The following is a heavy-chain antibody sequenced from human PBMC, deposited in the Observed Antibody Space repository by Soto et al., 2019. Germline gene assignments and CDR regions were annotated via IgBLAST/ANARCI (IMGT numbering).Heavy chain of an antibody. CDR3: AKNQGVELVPLATVDWFDP. CDR2: ISGSGFKK. Sequence: GGSLRLSCAASGFIFENFDMSWVRQAPGKGLEWISSISGSGFKKYYADSVKGRFTISRDNSKSTVYLELNNLSAEDTAVYHCAKNQGVELVPLATVDWFDPWGQGSVVTVSS. V-gene: IGHV3-23*01. J-gene: IGHJ5*02. CDR1: GFIFENFD. D-gene: IGHD1-26*01.